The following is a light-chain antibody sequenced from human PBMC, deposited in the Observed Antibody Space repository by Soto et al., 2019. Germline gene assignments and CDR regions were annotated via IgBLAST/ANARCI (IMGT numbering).Light chain of an antibody. CDR2: GNN. J-gene: IGLJ3*02. CDR1: SSDIGAHYD. V-gene: IGLV1-40*01. Sequence: QSALTQPPSVSGAPGQRVTISCTGSSSDIGAHYDVHWYQQLPGTAPKLLIYGNNNRPSGVPDRFSGSKSGTSASLAITGLQGDDEADYYCHSYYDSLSGWVFGGGTKLTVL. CDR3: HSYYDSLSGWV.